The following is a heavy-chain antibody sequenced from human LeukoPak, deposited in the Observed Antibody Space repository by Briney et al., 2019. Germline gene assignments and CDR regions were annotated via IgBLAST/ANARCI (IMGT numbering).Heavy chain of an antibody. CDR1: GYTFTGYY. V-gene: IGHV1-2*02. J-gene: IGHJ4*02. CDR3: ARDCSGASCYFDY. Sequence: ASVKVSCKASGYTFTGYYMHWVRQAPGQGLEWMGWINPNSGGTNYAQKFQGRVTMTRDTSISTAYMEVTSLISDDTAIYYCARDCSGASCYFDYWGQGTLVTVSS. D-gene: IGHD2-15*01. CDR2: INPNSGGT.